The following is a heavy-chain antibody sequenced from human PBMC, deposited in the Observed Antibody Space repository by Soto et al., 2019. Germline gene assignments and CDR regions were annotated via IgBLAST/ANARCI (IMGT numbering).Heavy chain of an antibody. CDR2: INPNRGGI. Sequence: ASVKVSCKASGYTFTGYYVHWVRQAPGQGLEWMGWINPNRGGIYYAQNFQGRVTMTRDTSISTAYMELSGLRSDDTAVYYCARDKGYSSTWNWFDPWGQGTLVTVSS. D-gene: IGHD2-2*01. J-gene: IGHJ5*02. V-gene: IGHV1-2*02. CDR3: ARDKGYSSTWNWFDP. CDR1: GYTFTGYY.